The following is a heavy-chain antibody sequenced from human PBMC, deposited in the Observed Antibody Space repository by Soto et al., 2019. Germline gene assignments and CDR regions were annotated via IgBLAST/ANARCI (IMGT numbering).Heavy chain of an antibody. CDR1: GFTFSNAW. J-gene: IGHJ6*02. Sequence: GGSLRLSCAASGFTFSNAWMNWVRQAPGKGLEWVGRIKSKTDGGTTDYAAPVKGRFTISRDDSKNTLYLQMNSLKTEDTAVYYCTTAPQLWFGELLTLSQYYYYGMDVWGQGTTVTVSS. CDR2: IKSKTDGGTT. CDR3: TTAPQLWFGELLTLSQYYYYGMDV. V-gene: IGHV3-15*07. D-gene: IGHD3-10*01.